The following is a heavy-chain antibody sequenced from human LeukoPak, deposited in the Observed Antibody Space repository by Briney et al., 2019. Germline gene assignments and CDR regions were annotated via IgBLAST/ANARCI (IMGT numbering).Heavy chain of an antibody. J-gene: IGHJ4*02. CDR1: GGSISSYY. D-gene: IGHD6-19*01. CDR3: ANGVAVAGFDY. V-gene: IGHV4-59*01. Sequence: PSETLSLTCTVSGGSISSYYWSWIWQPPGKGLEWIGYIYYSGSTNYNPSLKSRVTISVDTSKNQFSLKLSSVTAADTAVYYCANGVAVAGFDYWGQGTLVTVSS. CDR2: IYYSGST.